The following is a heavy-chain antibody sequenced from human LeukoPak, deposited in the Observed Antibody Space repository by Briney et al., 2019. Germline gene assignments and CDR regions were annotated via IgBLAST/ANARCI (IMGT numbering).Heavy chain of an antibody. V-gene: IGHV1-8*01. CDR1: GYTLNTFY. J-gene: IGHJ4*02. CDR3: TRVLGSISH. CDR2: MNPNSGNT. Sequence: GPLKGSRKGSGYTLNTFYINRGRQGTGQGAEWIGWMNPNSGNTGFAHKFQGRVTMTRDTSINTAYMELSSLRSEDTAVYYCTRVLGSISHWGQGTLVTVSS. D-gene: IGHD1-1*01.